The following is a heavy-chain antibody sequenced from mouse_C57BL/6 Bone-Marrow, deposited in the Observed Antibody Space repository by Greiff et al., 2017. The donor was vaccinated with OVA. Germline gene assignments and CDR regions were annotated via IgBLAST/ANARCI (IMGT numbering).Heavy chain of an antibody. J-gene: IGHJ1*03. V-gene: IGHV1-7*01. CDR3: ARNDYLSCWYFDV. CDR2: INPSSGYT. CDR1: GYTFTSYW. D-gene: IGHD5-5*01. Sequence: QVQLQQSGAELAKPGASVKLSCKASGYTFTSYWMHWVKQRPGQGLEWIGYINPSSGYTKYNQKFKDKATLTADKSSSTAYMQLSSLTYEDSAVYYCARNDYLSCWYFDVWGTGTTVTVSS.